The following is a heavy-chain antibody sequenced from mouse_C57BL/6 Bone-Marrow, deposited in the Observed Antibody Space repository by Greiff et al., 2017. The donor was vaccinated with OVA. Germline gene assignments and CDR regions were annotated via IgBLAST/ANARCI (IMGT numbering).Heavy chain of an antibody. CDR3: ARYYYGSSYVWYFDV. CDR1: GFTFTDYY. CDR2: IRNKANGYTT. D-gene: IGHD1-1*01. Sequence: EVKLVESGGGLVQPGGSLSLSCAASGFTFTDYYMSWVRQPPGKALEWLGFIRNKANGYTTEYSASVKGRFTISRDNSQSILYLQMNALRAEDSATYYCARYYYGSSYVWYFDVWGTGTTVTVSS. V-gene: IGHV7-3*01. J-gene: IGHJ1*03.